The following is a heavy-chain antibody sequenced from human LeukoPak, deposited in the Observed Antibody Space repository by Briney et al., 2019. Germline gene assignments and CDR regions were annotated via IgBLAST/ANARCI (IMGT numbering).Heavy chain of an antibody. J-gene: IGHJ4*02. CDR3: AKDREKAVGATIFDH. D-gene: IGHD1-26*01. V-gene: IGHV3-23*01. Sequence: PGGSLRLSCAVSGFTFSDYAMSWVRQAPGKGLEWVLGISFSGRSTNYADSVKGRFIISRDSSNNTLYLQMNSLRAEDTAVYYCAKDREKAVGATIFDHWGQGTLVTVSS. CDR1: GFTFSDYA. CDR2: ISFSGRST.